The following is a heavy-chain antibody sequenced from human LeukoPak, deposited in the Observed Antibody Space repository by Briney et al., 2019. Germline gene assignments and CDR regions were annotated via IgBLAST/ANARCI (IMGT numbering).Heavy chain of an antibody. J-gene: IGHJ5*02. D-gene: IGHD3-16*01. CDR3: AKIPFTSLNWFDP. Sequence: GGSLRLSCAASAFTFSSYGMSWVRQAPGKGLEWVSAISGDGRDIFYADSVKGRFTISRDNSKNTLYLQMNSLRAEDTAVYYCAKIPFTSLNWFDPWGQGTLVTVSS. CDR1: AFTFSSYG. V-gene: IGHV3-23*01. CDR2: ISGDGRDI.